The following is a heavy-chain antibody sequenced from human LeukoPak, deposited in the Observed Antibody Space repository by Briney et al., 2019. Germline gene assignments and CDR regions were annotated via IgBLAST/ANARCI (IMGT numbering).Heavy chain of an antibody. CDR2: IYYSGST. CDR3: ARYMVRGAYIDY. J-gene: IGHJ4*02. CDR1: GGSISSYY. Sequence: SETLSLTCTVSGGSISSYYLSWLRQPPGKGLEWIGYIYYSGSTNYNPSLKSRVTISVDTSKNQFSLKLSSVAAADTAVYYCARYMVRGAYIDYWGQGTLVTVSS. D-gene: IGHD3-10*01. V-gene: IGHV4-59*01.